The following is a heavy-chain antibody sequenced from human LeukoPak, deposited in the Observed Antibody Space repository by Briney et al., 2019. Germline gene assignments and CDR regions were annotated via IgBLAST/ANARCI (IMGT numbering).Heavy chain of an antibody. CDR2: LYSGGST. Sequence: GGSLRLSCAASGFTVSTKYMSWVRQAPGKGLEWVSTLYSGGSTHYADSVKGRFTISRDNSKNMLYLQMNSLRAEDTAVYYCARDSGDYVGTGGDWGQGTLVTVSS. D-gene: IGHD4-17*01. J-gene: IGHJ4*02. V-gene: IGHV3-66*01. CDR3: ARDSGDYVGTGGD. CDR1: GFTVSTKY.